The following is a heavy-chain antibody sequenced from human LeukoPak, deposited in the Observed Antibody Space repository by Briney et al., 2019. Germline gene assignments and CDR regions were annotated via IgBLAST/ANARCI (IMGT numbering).Heavy chain of an antibody. D-gene: IGHD2-21*02. V-gene: IGHV3-49*04. CDR3: TRLGVVVTAIDEFDY. Sequence: PPGGSLRLSCTASGFTFGDYAMSWVRQAPGKGLEWVSFTRSKAYGGTTEYAASVKGRFTISRDDSKSIAYLQMNSLKTEDTAVYYCTRLGVVVTAIDEFDYWGQGTLVTVSS. J-gene: IGHJ4*02. CDR2: TRSKAYGGTT. CDR1: GFTFGDYA.